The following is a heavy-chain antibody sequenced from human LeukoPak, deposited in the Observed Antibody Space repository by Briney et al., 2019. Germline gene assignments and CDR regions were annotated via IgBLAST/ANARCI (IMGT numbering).Heavy chain of an antibody. CDR3: AGGRNEGGLAY. D-gene: IGHD3-16*01. J-gene: IGHJ4*02. Sequence: PGGSLRLSCAASGFTFSAYSMNWVRQAPGAGLEWISYITSSSSSIDYADSVRGRFTVSRDNAKNSLHLQMNSLRAEDTAVYYCAGGRNEGGLAYWGRGALVTVSS. CDR1: GFTFSAYS. CDR2: ITSSSSSI. V-gene: IGHV3-48*04.